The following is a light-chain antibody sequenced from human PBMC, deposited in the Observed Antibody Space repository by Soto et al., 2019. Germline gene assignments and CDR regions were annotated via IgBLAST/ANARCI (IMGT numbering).Light chain of an antibody. Sequence: DIHLTQSPSTLSASVGDRITITCRASQGISRWLAWYQQKPGQATKLLIYRTSSLESGVPSRFRGGGSGTQLPLPISILHPDDFATYYIQHYKDYSWTFGQGTKVQIK. J-gene: IGKJ1*01. CDR2: RTS. CDR3: QHYKDYSWT. V-gene: IGKV1-5*03. CDR1: QGISRW.